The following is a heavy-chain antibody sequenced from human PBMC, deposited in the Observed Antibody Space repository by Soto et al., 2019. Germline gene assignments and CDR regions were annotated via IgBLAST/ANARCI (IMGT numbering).Heavy chain of an antibody. V-gene: IGHV1-18*01. CDR1: GYIFVNYG. CDR2: ISPYTGNT. D-gene: IGHD3-16*01. CDR3: VLVDNYVTPTPQDG. J-gene: IGHJ6*02. Sequence: QVQLVQSGDEVKKPGASVKVSCKASGYIFVNYGIAWVRQAPGQGLEWMGWISPYTGNTHSATKVQGRLTMTTDTATSTAYMDQGSLTSDDTAVYYCVLVDNYVTPTPQDGWGQGTTVTVSS.